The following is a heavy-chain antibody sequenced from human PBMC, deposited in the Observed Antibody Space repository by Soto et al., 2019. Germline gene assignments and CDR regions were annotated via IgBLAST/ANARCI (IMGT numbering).Heavy chain of an antibody. CDR3: ARGIATGQLDP. CDR2: INPDNGNT. Sequence: QVQLVQSGAEVKKPGASVKISCKASGYTFTRYTMNWVRQAPGQRLEWMGWINPDNGNTKSSQKFQDRVIITRDTSASTAYMYLSSLISGDTAVYYCARGIATGQLDPWGQGTLVTVSS. V-gene: IGHV1-3*01. J-gene: IGHJ5*02. D-gene: IGHD2-15*01. CDR1: GYTFTRYT.